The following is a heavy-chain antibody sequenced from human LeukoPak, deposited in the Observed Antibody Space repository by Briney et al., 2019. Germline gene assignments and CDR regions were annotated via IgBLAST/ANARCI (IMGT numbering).Heavy chain of an antibody. CDR3: ANLQKGNGKANL. V-gene: IGHV3-23*01. Sequence: GSLRLSCVGSGFAFSTYHMSWVREVPGKGLEWLSVITNNGGTTYYADSVKDRFTISRDNSKNTLFLQMNGLRAEDTALYYCANLQKGNGKANLWGQGTLVTVSS. CDR2: ITNNGGTT. D-gene: IGHD2-8*01. J-gene: IGHJ5*02. CDR1: GFAFSTYH.